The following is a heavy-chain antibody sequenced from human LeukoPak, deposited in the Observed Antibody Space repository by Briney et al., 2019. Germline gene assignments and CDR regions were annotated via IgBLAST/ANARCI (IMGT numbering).Heavy chain of an antibody. V-gene: IGHV3-23*01. CDR1: GLTFSVYT. J-gene: IGHJ4*02. Sequence: GGSLRLSCAASGLTFSVYTMSWVRQAPGKGLEWVSAISGNGGSAYYADSVKGRFTISRDNSKTTQYLQMNSLTAEDTAVYYCAKLGDFDYWGQGILVTVSS. CDR3: AKLGDFDY. CDR2: ISGNGGSA. D-gene: IGHD3-16*01.